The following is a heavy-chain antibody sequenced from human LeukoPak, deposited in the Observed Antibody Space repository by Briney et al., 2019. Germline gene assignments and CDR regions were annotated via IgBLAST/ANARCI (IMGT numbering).Heavy chain of an antibody. CDR2: ITSDGSST. CDR3: ARGRYSSGPDGFDI. Sequence: PGGSLRLSCAVSGFTFTRHWMHWVRHVPGKGLVWVSRITSDGSSTRYADSVKGRFTISRDSAKNTLYLQMNSLRAEDTAVYYCARGRYSSGPDGFDIWGQGTMVTVSS. CDR1: GFTFTRHW. D-gene: IGHD2-15*01. V-gene: IGHV3-74*01. J-gene: IGHJ3*02.